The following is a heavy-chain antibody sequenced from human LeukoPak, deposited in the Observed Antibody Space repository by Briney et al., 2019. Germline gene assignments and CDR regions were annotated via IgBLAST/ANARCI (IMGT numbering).Heavy chain of an antibody. V-gene: IGHV4-30-2*01. Sequence: SQTLSLTCAVSGGSISSGGYSWSWIRQPPGKGLEWIGYIYHSGSTYYNPSLKSRVTISVDRSKNQFSLKLSSVTAADTAVYYCARGSDFCSGYRLDYWGQGTLVTVSS. CDR2: IYHSGST. CDR3: ARGSDFCSGYRLDY. D-gene: IGHD3-3*01. J-gene: IGHJ4*02. CDR1: GGSISSGGYS.